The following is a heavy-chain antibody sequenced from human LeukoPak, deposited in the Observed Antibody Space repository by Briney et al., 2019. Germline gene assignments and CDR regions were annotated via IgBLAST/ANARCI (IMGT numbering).Heavy chain of an antibody. V-gene: IGHV3-11*03. CDR1: GFTFSDYY. Sequence: PGGSLRLSCAASGFTFSDYYMNWIHQTPGKGLEWLSYISGSSHDINYADSVKGRFTIPRDNSKNTLYLQMNSLRAEDTAVYYCAKPPYYDFWSGYPNNWFDPWGQRTLVTVSS. J-gene: IGHJ5*02. CDR2: ISGSSHDI. D-gene: IGHD3-3*01. CDR3: AKPPYYDFWSGYPNNWFDP.